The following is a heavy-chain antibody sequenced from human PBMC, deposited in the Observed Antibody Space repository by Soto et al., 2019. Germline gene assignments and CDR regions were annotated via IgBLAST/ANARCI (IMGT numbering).Heavy chain of an antibody. V-gene: IGHV1-2*04. CDR3: ARVGRRGYSGLSRSQPAEYFQH. Sequence: GASVKVSCKASGYTFTGYYMHWVRQAPGQGLEWMGWINPNSGGTNYAQKFQGWVTMTRDTSISTAYMELSRLRSDDTAVYYCARVGRRGYSGLSRSQPAEYFQHWGQGTLVTVSS. D-gene: IGHD5-12*01. J-gene: IGHJ1*01. CDR2: INPNSGGT. CDR1: GYTFTGYY.